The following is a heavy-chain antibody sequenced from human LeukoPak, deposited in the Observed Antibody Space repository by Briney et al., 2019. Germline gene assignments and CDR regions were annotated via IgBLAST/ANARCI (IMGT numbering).Heavy chain of an antibody. CDR1: GYSFTSYW. Sequence: GESLKISCKGSGYSFTSYWIGWVRQMPGKGLEWMGIIFPGDSDTRYSPSFLGEVTFSVDMSTATAYLEWSSLKASGSAMYFCARERPGSSGWYTHWGQGTLVTVSS. CDR2: IFPGDSDT. CDR3: ARERPGSSGWYTH. D-gene: IGHD6-19*01. J-gene: IGHJ4*02. V-gene: IGHV5-51*01.